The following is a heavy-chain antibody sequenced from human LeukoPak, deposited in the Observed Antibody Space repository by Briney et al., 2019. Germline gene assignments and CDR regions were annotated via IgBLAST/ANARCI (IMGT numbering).Heavy chain of an antibody. Sequence: SETLSLTCAVYGGSFSGYYWSWIRQPPGKGLEWIGEINHSGSTNYDPSLKSRVTISVDTSKNQFSLKLSSVTAADTAVYYCARTTMVRGTYYMDVWGKGTTVTVSS. J-gene: IGHJ6*03. V-gene: IGHV4-34*01. CDR3: ARTTMVRGTYYMDV. D-gene: IGHD3-10*01. CDR1: GGSFSGYY. CDR2: INHSGST.